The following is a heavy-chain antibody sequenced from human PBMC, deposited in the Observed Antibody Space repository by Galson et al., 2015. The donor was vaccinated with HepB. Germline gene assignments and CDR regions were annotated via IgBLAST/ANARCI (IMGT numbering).Heavy chain of an antibody. CDR1: GFTFSSYW. Sequence: SLRLSCAASGFTFSSYWMSWVRQAPGKGLEWVANIKQDGSEKYYVDSVKGRFTISRDNAKNSLYLQMNSLRAEDTAVYYCARDASYSSGWYGIDYWGQGTLVTVSS. CDR3: ARDASYSSGWYGIDY. CDR2: IKQDGSEK. V-gene: IGHV3-7*03. D-gene: IGHD6-19*01. J-gene: IGHJ4*02.